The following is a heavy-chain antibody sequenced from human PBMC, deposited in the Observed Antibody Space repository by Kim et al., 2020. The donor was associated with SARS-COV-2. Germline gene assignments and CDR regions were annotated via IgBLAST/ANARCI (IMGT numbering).Heavy chain of an antibody. J-gene: IGHJ4*02. CDR2: ISAYNGNT. CDR3: ASSAGNYGDYADFDY. Sequence: ASVKVSCKASGYTFTSYGISWVRQAPGQGLEWMGWISAYNGNTNYAQKLQGRVTMTTDTSTSTAYMELRSLRSDDTAVYYCASSAGNYGDYADFDYWGQGTLVTVSS. D-gene: IGHD4-17*01. CDR1: GYTFTSYG. V-gene: IGHV1-18*04.